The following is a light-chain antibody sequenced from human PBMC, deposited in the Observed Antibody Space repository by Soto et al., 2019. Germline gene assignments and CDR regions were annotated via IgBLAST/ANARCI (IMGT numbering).Light chain of an antibody. Sequence: QSALTQPASVSGSPGQSITISCTGTRSDVGGYNYVSWYQQVPGKAPKLMIYDVTNRPSGVSNRFSGSKSGNTASLTISGLQAEDEADYYCSSYTGSSIVVFGGGTKVTVL. CDR1: RSDVGGYNY. V-gene: IGLV2-14*01. CDR2: DVT. J-gene: IGLJ2*01. CDR3: SSYTGSSIVV.